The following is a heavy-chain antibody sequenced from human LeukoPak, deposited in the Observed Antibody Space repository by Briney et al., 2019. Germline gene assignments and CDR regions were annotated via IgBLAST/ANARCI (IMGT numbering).Heavy chain of an antibody. CDR2: INKGGTFI. V-gene: IGHV3-21*01. Sequence: KPGGSLRLSCAASGFTFRDYTMNWVRQSPGKGLEWVSAINKGGTFIKYADSVKGRFVVSRDNAKNLLFLQMNSLRVEDTALYFCVREVLDVVEPATNTVDYWGQGTRVTVSS. D-gene: IGHD2-2*01. CDR3: VREVLDVVEPATNTVDY. J-gene: IGHJ4*02. CDR1: GFTFRDYT.